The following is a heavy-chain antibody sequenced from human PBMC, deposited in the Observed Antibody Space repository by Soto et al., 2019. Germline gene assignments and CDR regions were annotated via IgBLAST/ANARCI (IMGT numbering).Heavy chain of an antibody. CDR2: ISYDGSNK. D-gene: IGHD2-15*01. CDR3: AKDRSVVVVAAALGY. CDR1: GFTFSSYG. J-gene: IGHJ4*02. Sequence: QVQLVESGGGVVQPGRSLRLSCAASGFTFSSYGMNWVRQAPGKRLKWVAVISYDGSNKYYADSVKGRFTISRDNSKNTLYLQMNSLRAEDTAVYYCAKDRSVVVVAAALGYWGQGTLVTVSS. V-gene: IGHV3-30*18.